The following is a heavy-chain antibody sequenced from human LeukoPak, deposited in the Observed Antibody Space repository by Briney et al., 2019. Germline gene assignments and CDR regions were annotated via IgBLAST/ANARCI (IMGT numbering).Heavy chain of an antibody. Sequence: PGRSLRLSCAASGFTFDDYAMHWVRQAPWKGLEWVSGISSNSGSVGYADSVKGRFTISRDNAKNSLYLQMNSLRAEDTALYYCKKEEMGATFLRYYLDDGAKEPLVPVP. V-gene: IGHV3-9*01. J-gene: IGHJ4*01. CDR1: GFTFDDYA. CDR3: KKEEMGATFLRYYLDD. D-gene: IGHD1-26*01. CDR2: ISSNSGSV.